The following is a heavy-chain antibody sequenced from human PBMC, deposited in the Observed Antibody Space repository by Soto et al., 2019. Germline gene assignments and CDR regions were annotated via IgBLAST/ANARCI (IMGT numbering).Heavy chain of an antibody. CDR3: ARGRRIKTTVTHGRGGNYYYYYMDV. CDR1: GYTFTSYD. J-gene: IGHJ6*03. Sequence: ASVKVSCKASGYTFTSYDINWVRQATGQGLEWMGWMNPNSGNTGYAQKFQGRVTMTRNTSISTAYMELSSLRSEDTAVYYCARGRRIKTTVTHGRGGNYYYYYMDVWGKGTTVTVSS. CDR2: MNPNSGNT. V-gene: IGHV1-8*01. D-gene: IGHD4-4*01.